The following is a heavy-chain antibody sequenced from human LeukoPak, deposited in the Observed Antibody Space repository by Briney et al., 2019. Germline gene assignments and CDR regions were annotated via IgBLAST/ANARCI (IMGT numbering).Heavy chain of an antibody. D-gene: IGHD3-3*01. CDR1: GFTFSTYS. Sequence: GGSLTLSCAASGFTFSTYSMNWVRQAPGKGLEGVSYISSSSSDIYYADSVRGRFTISRDNAKNSLYLQMHSLRAEDTAVYYCVGGYWYYDFGWWGQGTLVTVSS. V-gene: IGHV3-48*01. J-gene: IGHJ4*02. CDR3: VGGYWYYDFGW. CDR2: ISSSSSDI.